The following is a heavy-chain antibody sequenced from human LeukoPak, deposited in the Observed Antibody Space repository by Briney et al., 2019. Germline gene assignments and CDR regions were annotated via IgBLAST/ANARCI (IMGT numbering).Heavy chain of an antibody. CDR3: ASLRWPRLGWFDP. J-gene: IGHJ5*01. V-gene: IGHV4-34*01. Sequence: SETLSLTCAVYGGSFSGYYWSWIRQPPGKGLEWIGEINHSGSTNYNPSLKSRVTISVDTSKNQVPLKLSSVAAADTAVYYCASLRWPRLGWFDPWGQGNLVTGSS. CDR1: GGSFSGYY. D-gene: IGHD4-23*01. CDR2: INHSGST.